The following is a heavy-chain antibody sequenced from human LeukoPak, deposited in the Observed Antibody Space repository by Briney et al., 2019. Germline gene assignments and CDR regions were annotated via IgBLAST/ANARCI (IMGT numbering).Heavy chain of an antibody. CDR1: GFTFSSYA. Sequence: GGSLRLSCAASGFTFSSYAMSWVSQAPGKGLEWVSAISGSGGSTYYADSVKGRFTISRDNSRNTLDLQVSSRTAEDTAVYYWAGKKGGSYYFFDYGARETLVPVS. CDR2: ISGSGGST. V-gene: IGHV3-23*01. CDR3: AGKKGGSYYFFDY. D-gene: IGHD1-26*01. J-gene: IGHJ4*02.